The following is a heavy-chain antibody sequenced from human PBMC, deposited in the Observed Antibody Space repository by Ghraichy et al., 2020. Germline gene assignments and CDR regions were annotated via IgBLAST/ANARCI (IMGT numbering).Heavy chain of an antibody. CDR2: IYPGDSDT. V-gene: IGHV5-51*01. J-gene: IGHJ4*02. CDR1: GYSFTNYW. D-gene: IGHD4-17*01. CDR3: ARRNDYGNY. Sequence: GESLNISCKASGYSFTNYWIAWVRQMPGKGLEWMGIIYPGDSDTRYSLSFQGQVTISADKSISTAYLQWSSLKASDTAIYYCARRNDYGNYWGQGTLVTVSS.